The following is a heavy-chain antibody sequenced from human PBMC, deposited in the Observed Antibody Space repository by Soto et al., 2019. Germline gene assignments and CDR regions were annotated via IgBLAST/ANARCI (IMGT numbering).Heavy chain of an antibody. CDR3: ARVNVARPPYFDY. J-gene: IGHJ4*02. D-gene: IGHD6-6*01. Sequence: QVQLVQSGAEVKKPGASVKVSCKASGYTFTSYYMHWVRQAPGQGLEWMGIINPSGGSTSYAKKFQGRITMTRDTSTSTVYMELSSLRSEDTAVYYCARVNVARPPYFDYWGQGTLVTVSS. V-gene: IGHV1-46*03. CDR1: GYTFTSYY. CDR2: INPSGGST.